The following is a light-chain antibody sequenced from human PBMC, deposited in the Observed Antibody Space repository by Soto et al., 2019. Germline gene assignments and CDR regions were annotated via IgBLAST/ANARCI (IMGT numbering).Light chain of an antibody. J-gene: IGKJ4*01. CDR2: GAS. CDR3: QQLNTYPLT. CDR1: QGISSY. Sequence: DIQLTQSTTFESAAVGDRVTINCRASQGISSYLAWYQQNPGEAPNLLIYGASTLQSGVPSRFSGSVSGTDFTLTISSLQPEDFASYYCQQLNTYPLTFGGGTKVDSK. V-gene: IGKV1-9*01.